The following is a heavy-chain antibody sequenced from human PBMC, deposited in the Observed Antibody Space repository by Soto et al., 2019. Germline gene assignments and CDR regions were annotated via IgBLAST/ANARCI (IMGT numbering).Heavy chain of an antibody. D-gene: IGHD1-26*01. CDR1: GYTFTSYA. J-gene: IGHJ4*02. CDR3: ARFHSGSYSVDYFDY. V-gene: IGHV1-3*01. Sequence: VASVKVSCKASGYTFTSYAMHWVRQAPGQRLEWMGWINAGNGNTKYSQKFQGRVTITRDTSASTAYMELSSLRSEDTAVYYCARFHSGSYSVDYFDYWGQGTLVTVSS. CDR2: INAGNGNT.